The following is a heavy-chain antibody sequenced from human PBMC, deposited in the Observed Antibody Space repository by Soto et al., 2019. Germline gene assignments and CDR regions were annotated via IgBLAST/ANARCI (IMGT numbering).Heavy chain of an antibody. Sequence: PGGSPRLSCAASGFTFSNYWMSWVRQAPGKGLEWVANIKQDGSESNYADSVKGRFTISRDNAENSLYLQMTSLRAEDTAVYYCASARHIGPWGQGTLVTVSS. J-gene: IGHJ5*02. CDR2: IKQDGSES. CDR1: GFTFSNYW. CDR3: ASARHIGP. V-gene: IGHV3-7*01. D-gene: IGHD2-21*01.